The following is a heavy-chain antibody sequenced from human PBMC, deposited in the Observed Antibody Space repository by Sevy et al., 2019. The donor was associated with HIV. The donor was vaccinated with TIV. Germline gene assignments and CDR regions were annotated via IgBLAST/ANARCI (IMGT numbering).Heavy chain of an antibody. J-gene: IGHJ5*02. CDR1: GYTLTELS. Sequence: ATVKVSCKVSGYTLTELSMHWVRQAPGKGLERMGGFDPEDGETIYAQKFQGRVTMTEDTSTDTAYMELSSLRSEDTALYYCATALYSTCWYRYNWFDPWGQGTPVTVSS. CDR2: FDPEDGET. D-gene: IGHD6-13*01. V-gene: IGHV1-24*01. CDR3: ATALYSTCWYRYNWFDP.